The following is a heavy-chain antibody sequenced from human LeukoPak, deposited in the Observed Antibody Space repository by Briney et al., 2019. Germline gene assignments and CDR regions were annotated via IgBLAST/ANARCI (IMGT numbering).Heavy chain of an antibody. D-gene: IGHD2-21*02. Sequence: GGSLRLSCAASGFTFSSYWMHWVRQAPGKGLVWVSRINSDGSSTSYADSVKGRFTISRDNAKNTLYLQMNSLRAEDTAVYHCARDSTDCGGDCSPYYFDYWGQGTLVTVSS. V-gene: IGHV3-74*01. CDR1: GFTFSSYW. CDR3: ARDSTDCGGDCSPYYFDY. J-gene: IGHJ4*02. CDR2: INSDGSST.